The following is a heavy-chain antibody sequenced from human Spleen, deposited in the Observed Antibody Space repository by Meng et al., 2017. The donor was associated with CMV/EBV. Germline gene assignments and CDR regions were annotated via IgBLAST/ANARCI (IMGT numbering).Heavy chain of an antibody. J-gene: IGHJ4*02. Sequence: QVQLQQWGAGLLKPSETLSLTWAFYGGSFSGYYWSWIRQPPGKGLEWIGEINHSGSTNYNPSLKSRVTISVDTSKNQFSLKLSSVTAADTAVYYCASLRSGGWRDYWGQGTLVTVSS. CDR1: GGSFSGYY. CDR3: ASLRSGGWRDY. CDR2: INHSGST. V-gene: IGHV4-34*01. D-gene: IGHD1-26*01.